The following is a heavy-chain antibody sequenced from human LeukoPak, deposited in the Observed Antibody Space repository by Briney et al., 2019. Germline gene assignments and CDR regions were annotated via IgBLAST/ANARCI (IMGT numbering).Heavy chain of an antibody. CDR2: INHSGST. J-gene: IGHJ6*02. D-gene: IGHD2-15*01. CDR3: ARGNHRYCSGGSCPHIAYYYYGMDV. CDR1: GGSFSVYY. Sequence: SETLSLTCAVYGGSFSVYYWSWIRQPPGKGLEWIGEINHSGSTNYNPSLKSRVTISVDTSKNQFSLKLSSVTAADTAVYYCARGNHRYCSGGSCPHIAYYYYGMDVWGQGTTVTVSS. V-gene: IGHV4-34*01.